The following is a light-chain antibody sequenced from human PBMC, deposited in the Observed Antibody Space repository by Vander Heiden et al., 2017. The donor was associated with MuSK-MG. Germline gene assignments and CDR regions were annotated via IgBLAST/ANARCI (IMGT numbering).Light chain of an antibody. V-gene: IGLV1-40*01. CDR1: SSNIGAGYD. J-gene: IGLJ2*01. CDR3: RSYDSSMSGV. Sequence: QSVLTQPPSVPGAPRQRATLACTGSSSNIGAGYDVHWYQQRPGTAPKLLIYDNSNRPSGVPDRFSGSKSGTTASLAISGLQAEDEADYYCRSYDSSMSGVFGGGTKLTVL. CDR2: DNS.